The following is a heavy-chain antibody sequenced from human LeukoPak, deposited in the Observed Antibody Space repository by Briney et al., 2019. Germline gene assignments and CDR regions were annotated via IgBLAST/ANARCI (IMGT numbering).Heavy chain of an antibody. CDR1: GYTFTSYY. CDR3: ARQLGGYDSGDHYYYYGMDV. J-gene: IGHJ6*02. D-gene: IGHD5-12*01. V-gene: IGHV1-46*01. Sequence: ASVKVSCKASGYTFTSYYMHWVRQAPGQGLEWMGIINPSGGSTSYAQKFQGRVTMTRDTSTSTVCMELSSLRSEDTAVYYCARQLGGYDSGDHYYYYGMDVWGQGTTVTVSS. CDR2: INPSGGST.